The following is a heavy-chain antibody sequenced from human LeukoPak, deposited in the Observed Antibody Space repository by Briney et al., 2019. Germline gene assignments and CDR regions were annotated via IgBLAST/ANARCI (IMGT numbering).Heavy chain of an antibody. V-gene: IGHV3-53*01. CDR1: GFTVSSNY. CDR3: ARAESGYSYGYIYYYGMDV. Sequence: GGSLRLSCAASGFTVSSNYMSWVRQAPGKWLEWVSVIYSGGRTYYADSVKGRFTISRDNSKNTLYLQMNSLRAEDTAVYYCARAESGYSYGYIYYYGMDVWGQGTTVTVSS. CDR2: IYSGGRT. J-gene: IGHJ6*02. D-gene: IGHD5-18*01.